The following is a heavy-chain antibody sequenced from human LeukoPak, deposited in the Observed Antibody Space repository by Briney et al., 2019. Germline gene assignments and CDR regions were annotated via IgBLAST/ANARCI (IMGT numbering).Heavy chain of an antibody. CDR3: ARGETYYYDSSGYYYGY. CDR1: GGSISSGGYY. CDR2: IYYSGST. V-gene: IGHV4-31*03. D-gene: IGHD3-22*01. J-gene: IGHJ4*02. Sequence: PSETLSLTCTVSGGSISSGGYYWSWIRQHPGKGLEWIGYIYYSGSTYYNPSLESRVTISVDTSKNQFSLKLSSVTAADTAVYYCARGETYYYDSSGYYYGYWGQGTLVTVSS.